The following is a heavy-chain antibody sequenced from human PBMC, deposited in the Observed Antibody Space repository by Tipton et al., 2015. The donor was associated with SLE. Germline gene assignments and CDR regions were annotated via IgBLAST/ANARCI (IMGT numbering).Heavy chain of an antibody. Sequence: SLRLSCAASGFTFSSYAMHWVRQAPGKGLEWVAVISYDGSNKYYADSVKGRFTISRDNSKNTLYLQMNSLRAEDTAVYYCARDLSSGDDWGQGTLVTVSS. CDR1: GFTFSSYA. D-gene: IGHD6-19*01. V-gene: IGHV3-30*04. J-gene: IGHJ4*02. CDR3: ARDLSSGDD. CDR2: ISYDGSNK.